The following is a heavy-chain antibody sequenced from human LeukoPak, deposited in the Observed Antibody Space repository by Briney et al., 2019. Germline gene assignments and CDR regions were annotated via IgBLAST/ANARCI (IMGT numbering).Heavy chain of an antibody. CDR1: GYTFTNYA. V-gene: IGHV1-69*13. D-gene: IGHD1-26*01. CDR2: IIPIFGTA. Sequence: ASVKVSCKASGYTFTNYAMNWARQAPGQGLEWMGGIIPIFGTANYAQKFQGRVTITADESTSTAYMELSSLRSEDTAVYYCAGGLGATTSELDYWGQGTLVTVSS. CDR3: AGGLGATTSELDY. J-gene: IGHJ4*02.